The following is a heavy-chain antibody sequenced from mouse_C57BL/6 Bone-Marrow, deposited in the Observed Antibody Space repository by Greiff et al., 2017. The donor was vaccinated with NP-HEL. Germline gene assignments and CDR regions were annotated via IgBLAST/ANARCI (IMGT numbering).Heavy chain of an antibody. CDR2: IYPSDSET. J-gene: IGHJ1*03. D-gene: IGHD1-1*01. CDR1: GYTFTSSW. Sequence: VQLQQPGAELVRPGSSVKLSCKASGYTFTSSWMDWVKQRPGQGLEWIGNIYPSDSETHYNQKFKDKATLTVDKSSSTAYMQLSSLTSEDSAVYYCARPEIRYYGSSYEEYFDVWGTGTTVTVSS. V-gene: IGHV1-61*01. CDR3: ARPEIRYYGSSYEEYFDV.